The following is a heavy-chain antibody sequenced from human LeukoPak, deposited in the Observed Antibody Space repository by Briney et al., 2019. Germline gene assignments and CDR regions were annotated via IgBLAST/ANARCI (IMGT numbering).Heavy chain of an antibody. V-gene: IGHV3-21*01. J-gene: IGHJ4*02. CDR2: ISSSSYI. D-gene: IGHD3-3*01. Sequence: KPGGSLRLSYAASGFTFSSYSMNWVRQAHGKGLGWVSSISSSSYIYYADSVKGRFTISRDNAKNSLYLQMNSLGADDTAGYYCARGPLSDDFWSGYCLDYWGQGTLVTVSS. CDR1: GFTFSSYS. CDR3: ARGPLSDDFWSGYCLDY.